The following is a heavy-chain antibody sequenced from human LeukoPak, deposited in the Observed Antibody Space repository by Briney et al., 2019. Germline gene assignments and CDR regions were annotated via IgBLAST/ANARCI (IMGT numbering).Heavy chain of an antibody. CDR1: SYSISSGYY. CDR2: IYYSGST. V-gene: IGHV4-61*01. J-gene: IGHJ4*02. Sequence: PSETLSLTCTVSSYSISSGYYWSWIRQPPGKGLEWIGYIYYSGSTNYNPSLKSRVTISVDTSKNQFSLKLSSVTAADTAVYYCARTGTYGDYAEYWGQGTLVTVSS. CDR3: ARTGTYGDYAEY. D-gene: IGHD4-17*01.